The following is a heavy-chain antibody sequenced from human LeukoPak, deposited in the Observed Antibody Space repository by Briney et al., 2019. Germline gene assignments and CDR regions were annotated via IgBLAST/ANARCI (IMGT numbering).Heavy chain of an antibody. CDR1: GFTFTDEY. J-gene: IGHJ4*02. V-gene: IGHV1-46*01. CDR2: INCSGGTT. D-gene: IGHD6-19*01. CDR3: ARGSSVWFDY. Sequence: ASVKVSCKSSGFTFTDEYIHWVRQAPGQGLEWMGIINCSGGTTNYAQKFQGRVSITRDTSTSAVYMDLSSLRSEDTAVYYCARGSSVWFDYWGQGTLVTVSS.